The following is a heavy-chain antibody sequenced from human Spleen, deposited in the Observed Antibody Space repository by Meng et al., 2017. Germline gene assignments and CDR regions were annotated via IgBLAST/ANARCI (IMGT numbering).Heavy chain of an antibody. V-gene: IGHV4-34*01. CDR2: INHSGST. Sequence: QVRLQQWGAGLFKPSDTRSLTCVVSGGSFIDYYWSWIRQPPGKGLEWIGEINHSGSTNYNPSLESRATISVDTSQNNLSLKLSSVTAADSAVYYCARGPTTMAHDFDYWGQGTLVTVSS. D-gene: IGHD4-11*01. J-gene: IGHJ4*02. CDR3: ARGPTTMAHDFDY. CDR1: GGSFIDYY.